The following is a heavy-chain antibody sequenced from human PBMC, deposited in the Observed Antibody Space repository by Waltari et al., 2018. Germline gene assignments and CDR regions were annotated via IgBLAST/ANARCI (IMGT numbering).Heavy chain of an antibody. D-gene: IGHD3-16*01. J-gene: IGHJ4*02. CDR1: GFTFSTYS. CDR3: ASGGWGFYLGY. Sequence: EVQLVESGGGLVKPGGSLRLSCAASGFTFSTYSRNWVRQAPGKGLEWISAISSDGNYKHYADSVKGRFTVSRDNAKNSLSLQINSLTAEDTAVYYCASGGWGFYLGYWGQGALVTVSS. V-gene: IGHV3-21*01. CDR2: ISSDGNYK.